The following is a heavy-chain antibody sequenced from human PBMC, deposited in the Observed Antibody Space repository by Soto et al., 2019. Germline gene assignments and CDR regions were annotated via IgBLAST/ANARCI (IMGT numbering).Heavy chain of an antibody. Sequence: GGSLRLSCAASGFTFSSYAMSWVRQAPGKGLEWVSAISGSGGSTYYADSVKGRFTISRDNSKNTLYLQMNSLRAEDTAVYYCAKAAGDRAPLAGYSSSWYWDYWGQGTLVTVSS. CDR3: AKAAGDRAPLAGYSSSWYWDY. J-gene: IGHJ4*02. CDR2: ISGSGGST. CDR1: GFTFSSYA. V-gene: IGHV3-23*01. D-gene: IGHD6-13*01.